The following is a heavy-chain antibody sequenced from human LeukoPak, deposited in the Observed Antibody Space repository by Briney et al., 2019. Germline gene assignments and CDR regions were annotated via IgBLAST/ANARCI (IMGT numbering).Heavy chain of an antibody. J-gene: IGHJ5*02. Sequence: PSETLSLTCTVSGGSISSGGYYWSWIRQHPGKGLEWIGYIYYSGSTYYNPSLKSRVTISVDTSKNQFSLKLSSVTAADTSVYYCASENRGWFDPWGQGTLVTVSS. CDR3: ASENRGWFDP. CDR2: IYYSGST. V-gene: IGHV4-31*03. CDR1: GGSISSGGYY.